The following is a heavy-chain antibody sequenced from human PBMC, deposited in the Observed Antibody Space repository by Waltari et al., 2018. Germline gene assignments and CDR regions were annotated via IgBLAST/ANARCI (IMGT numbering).Heavy chain of an antibody. Sequence: QGQLEQSGAEVKKPGASVKVPCRVLGYTFTKYFSHWVRRAPGQGLEWMGRVNCSSGGINYAPKFKGRVSMTRDTSINTAYMELSGLTTNDTAVYYCSNPDGFWGQGTMVTVSS. V-gene: IGHV1-2*06. CDR1: GYTFTKYF. J-gene: IGHJ4*03. CDR3: SNPDGF. CDR2: VNCSSGGI. D-gene: IGHD4-17*01.